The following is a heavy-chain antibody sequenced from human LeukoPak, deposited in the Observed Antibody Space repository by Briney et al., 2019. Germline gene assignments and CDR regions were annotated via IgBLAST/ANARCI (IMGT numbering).Heavy chain of an antibody. CDR1: GFTFSRYE. CDR2: ISSSGSTI. CDR3: ARGDTTVVYYFDY. J-gene: IGHJ4*02. D-gene: IGHD4-23*01. V-gene: IGHV3-48*03. Sequence: GGCLTLSCAASGFTFSRYEMNWVRPAPGKGLEWVSYISSSGSTIYYADSVKGRFTISRDNAKNSLYLQMNSLRAEDTAVYYCARGDTTVVYYFDYWGQGTLVTVSS.